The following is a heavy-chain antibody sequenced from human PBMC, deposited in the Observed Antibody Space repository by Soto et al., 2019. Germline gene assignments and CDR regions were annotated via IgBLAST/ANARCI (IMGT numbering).Heavy chain of an antibody. Sequence: PGGSLRLSCAASRFTFRNYGMSWVRQGPGKGLEWVSAVGGSGSDTYYADSVKGRFTISRDDSKNTLYLRMSSLRVEDTAIYYCAKRQSFDFWSGYLPFFDYWGQGTPVTVSS. CDR3: AKRQSFDFWSGYLPFFDY. V-gene: IGHV3-23*01. J-gene: IGHJ4*02. D-gene: IGHD3-3*01. CDR2: VGGSGSDT. CDR1: RFTFRNYG.